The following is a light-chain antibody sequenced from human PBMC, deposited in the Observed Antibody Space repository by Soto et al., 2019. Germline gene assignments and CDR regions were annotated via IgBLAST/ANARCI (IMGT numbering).Light chain of an antibody. CDR3: SSYRSSNTVV. V-gene: IGLV2-14*01. CDR1: SSDVGGYNH. CDR2: DVN. Sequence: QSALTQPASVSGSPGQSITISCTGTSSDVGGYNHVSWYQQYPGKAPKLMIYDVNNRPSGVSNRFSGSKSDNTASLTISGLQAEDEADYYCSSYRSSNTVVFGGGTKVTVL. J-gene: IGLJ2*01.